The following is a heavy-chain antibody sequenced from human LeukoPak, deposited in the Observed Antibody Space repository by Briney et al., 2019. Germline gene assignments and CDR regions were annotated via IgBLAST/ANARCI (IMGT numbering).Heavy chain of an antibody. CDR3: ATGHSTDLGWNDRRWYFDL. J-gene: IGHJ2*01. CDR1: GYTLTELS. CDR2: FDPEDGET. D-gene: IGHD1-1*01. Sequence: ASVKVSCKVSGYTLTELSMHWVRQAPGKGLEWMGGFDPEDGETIYAQKFQGRVTMTEDTSTDTAYMELSSLRSEDTAVYYYATGHSTDLGWNDRRWYFDLWGRGTLVTVSS. V-gene: IGHV1-24*01.